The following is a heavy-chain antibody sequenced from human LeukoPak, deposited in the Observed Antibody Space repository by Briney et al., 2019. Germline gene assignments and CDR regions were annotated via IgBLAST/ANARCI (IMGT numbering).Heavy chain of an antibody. CDR1: GDYITTTNHY. Sequence: SETLSLTCNVSGDYITTTNHYWAWIRQPPGKGLEWIASIFYSGNTYYNPSLKSRVIISMDTSRKQISLKLSSVTATDTAFYYCARRSRLYKHETTGYHDSWGQGTLVTVSS. V-gene: IGHV4-39*01. J-gene: IGHJ4*02. D-gene: IGHD3-9*01. CDR3: ARRSRLYKHETTGYHDS. CDR2: IFYSGNT.